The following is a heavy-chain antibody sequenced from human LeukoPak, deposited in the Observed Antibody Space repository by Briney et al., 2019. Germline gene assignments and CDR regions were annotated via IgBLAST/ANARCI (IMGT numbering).Heavy chain of an antibody. CDR1: GGSISSGSYY. D-gene: IGHD3-22*01. Sequence: SETLSLTCTVSGGSISSGSYYWGWIRQTPGKGLEWIGSFYYRGNTYYNPSLKSRVTVSVDTSKNQFSLKLSSVTAADTAIYYCARETRNYYDSIGYYLFDYWGQGTLVTVSS. CDR2: FYYRGNT. J-gene: IGHJ4*02. V-gene: IGHV4-39*07. CDR3: ARETRNYYDSIGYYLFDY.